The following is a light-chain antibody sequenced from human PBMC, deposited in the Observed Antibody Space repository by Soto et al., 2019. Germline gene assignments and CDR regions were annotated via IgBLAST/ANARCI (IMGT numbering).Light chain of an antibody. J-gene: IGKJ1*01. V-gene: IGKV3-20*01. Sequence: EIVLTQSPATLSVSAGGTVTLSCRASQSVSSNLAWYQQKPGQAPRLLIYGASTRATGIPARFSGSGSGTDFTLTISRLELEDFAVYYCQQYGSSGKFGQGTKVDI. CDR2: GAS. CDR3: QQYGSSGK. CDR1: QSVSSN.